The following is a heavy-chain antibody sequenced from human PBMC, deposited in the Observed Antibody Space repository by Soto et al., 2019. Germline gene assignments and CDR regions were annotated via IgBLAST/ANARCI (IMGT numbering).Heavy chain of an antibody. Sequence: EGSVRLSCAASGFTFSSYWMSWVRQAPWKGLEWVANIKQDGSEKYYVDSVKGRFTISRDNAKNSLYLQMNSLRAEDTAVYYCARDRPAGPDYYYYGMDVWGQGTTVTVSS. V-gene: IGHV3-7*01. J-gene: IGHJ6*02. CDR3: ARDRPAGPDYYYYGMDV. CDR2: IKQDGSEK. D-gene: IGHD6-19*01. CDR1: GFTFSSYW.